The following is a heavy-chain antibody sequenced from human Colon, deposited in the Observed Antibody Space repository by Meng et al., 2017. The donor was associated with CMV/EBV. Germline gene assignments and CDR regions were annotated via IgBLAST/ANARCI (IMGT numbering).Heavy chain of an antibody. CDR2: IYYSGST. CDR3: ARGRRCSSTSCYNFDY. D-gene: IGHD2-2*02. CDR1: DGFVRSGSFY. J-gene: IGHJ4*02. Sequence: SETLSLTCTVSDGFVRSGSFYWSWIRQPPGKGLEWIGYIYYSGSTTYNPSLKSRVTISVDTSKNQFSLKLSSVTAADTAVYYCARGRRCSSTSCYNFDYWGQGTLVTVSS. V-gene: IGHV4-61*01.